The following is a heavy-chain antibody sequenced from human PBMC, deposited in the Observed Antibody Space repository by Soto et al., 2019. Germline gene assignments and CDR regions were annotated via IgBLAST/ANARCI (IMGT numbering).Heavy chain of an antibody. CDR1: GGSISSYY. J-gene: IGHJ4*02. CDR3: ARDRSDYDMLTGYYTSHYFDY. V-gene: IGHV4-59*01. Sequence: SETLSLTCTVSGGSISSYYWSWIRQPPGKGLEWIGYIYYSGSTNYNPSLKSRVTISVDTSKNQFSLKLSSVTAADTAVYYCARDRSDYDMLTGYYTSHYFDYWGQGTLVTVS. D-gene: IGHD3-9*01. CDR2: IYYSGST.